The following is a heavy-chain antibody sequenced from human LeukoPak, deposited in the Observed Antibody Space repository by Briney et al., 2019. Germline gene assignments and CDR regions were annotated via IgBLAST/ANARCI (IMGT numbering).Heavy chain of an antibody. CDR3: ARSRGRRITMIVVVIHDAFDI. V-gene: IGHV4-34*01. CDR1: GGSFSGYY. CDR2: INHSGST. Sequence: SETLSLTCAVYGGSFSGYYWSWIRQPPGKGLEWIGEINHSGSTNYNPSLKSRVTISVDTSKNQFSPKLSSVTATDTAVYYCARSRGRRITMIVVVIHDAFDIWGQGTMVTVSS. D-gene: IGHD3-22*01. J-gene: IGHJ3*02.